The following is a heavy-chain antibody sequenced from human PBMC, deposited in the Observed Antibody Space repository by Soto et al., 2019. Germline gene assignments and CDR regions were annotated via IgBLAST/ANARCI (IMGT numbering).Heavy chain of an antibody. D-gene: IGHD3-16*01. Sequence: QVQLVESGGGVVQPGRSLRLSCAASGFTFSSYGMHWVRQAPGKGLEWVAVISYDGSNKYYADSVKGRFTISRDNSKNSLYLQMNSLRAEDTAVYYCAKSGGGGYYYYGMDVWGQGPTVTVSS. J-gene: IGHJ6*02. CDR2: ISYDGSNK. V-gene: IGHV3-30*18. CDR1: GFTFSSYG. CDR3: AKSGGGGYYYYGMDV.